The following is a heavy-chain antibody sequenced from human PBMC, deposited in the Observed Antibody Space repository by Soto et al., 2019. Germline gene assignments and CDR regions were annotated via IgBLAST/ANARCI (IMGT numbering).Heavy chain of an antibody. J-gene: IGHJ6*02. CDR2: IYYSGST. V-gene: IGHV4-28*01. CDR1: GYSISSSNW. CDR3: ARTGLGMVDYYYGMDV. D-gene: IGHD7-27*01. Sequence: QVQLQESGPGLVKPSDTLSLTCAVSGYSISSSNWWGWIRQPPGKGLEWIGYIYYSGSTYYNPSLMSRVTMSVDPSKNQFSLKLSSVTAVDTAVYYCARTGLGMVDYYYGMDVWGQGTTVTVSS.